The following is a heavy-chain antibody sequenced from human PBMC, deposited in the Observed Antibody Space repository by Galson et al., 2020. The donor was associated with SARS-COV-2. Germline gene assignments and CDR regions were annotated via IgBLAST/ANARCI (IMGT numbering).Heavy chain of an antibody. CDR1: GFTFSKYG. Sequence: GESLKISCTASGFTFSKYGMHWVRQPPGKGLEWVAVISFDGRNKNYVASVKGRFTISRDNSKNTMYLKMSSLRGEDTAVYFCAKEDSASWSNSHYYYAMDVWGQGTTVTVSS. J-gene: IGHJ6*02. CDR2: ISFDGRNK. V-gene: IGHV3-30*18. CDR3: AKEDSASWSNSHYYYAMDV. D-gene: IGHD6-13*01.